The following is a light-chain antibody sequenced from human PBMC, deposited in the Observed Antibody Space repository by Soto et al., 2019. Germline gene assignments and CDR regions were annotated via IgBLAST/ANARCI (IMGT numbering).Light chain of an antibody. CDR2: EDN. Sequence: NFMLTQPHSVSECPGKTVTISCIGSGGSIATNYVQWYQQRPGSAPITIIYEDNQRPSGVPDRFSGSIDSSSNSASLTISGLRAEDEADYYCQSYDTQYVVFGGGTKVTVL. J-gene: IGLJ2*01. V-gene: IGLV6-57*02. CDR1: GGSIATNY. CDR3: QSYDTQYVV.